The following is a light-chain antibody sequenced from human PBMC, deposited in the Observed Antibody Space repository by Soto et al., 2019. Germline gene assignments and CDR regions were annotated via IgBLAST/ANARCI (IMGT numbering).Light chain of an antibody. CDR2: KSS. V-gene: IGKV1-5*03. Sequence: DIQMTQSPSTLSASVGDRVTITCRASASISSWLAWYQQQPGKAPKLLIYKSSILENGVPSRFSGGGSGTEFTLTIISLQPDDFATYYCQQYVAFGQGTKVEIK. CDR3: QQYVA. CDR1: ASISSW. J-gene: IGKJ1*01.